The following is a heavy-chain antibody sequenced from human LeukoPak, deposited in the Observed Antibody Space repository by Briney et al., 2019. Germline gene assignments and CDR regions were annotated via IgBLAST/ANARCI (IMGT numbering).Heavy chain of an antibody. CDR1: GFTVSSNY. J-gene: IGHJ4*02. D-gene: IGHD1-26*01. Sequence: GGSLRLSCAASGFTVSSNYMSWVRQAPGKGLEWVSVIYSGGSTYYADSMKGRFTISRDNSKNTLYLQMNSLRADDTAVYYCARDRVVGATVDDYWGQGTLVTVSS. V-gene: IGHV3-53*01. CDR2: IYSGGST. CDR3: ARDRVVGATVDDY.